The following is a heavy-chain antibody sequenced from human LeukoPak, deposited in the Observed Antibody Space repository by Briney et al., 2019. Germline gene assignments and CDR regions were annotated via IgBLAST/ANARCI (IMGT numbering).Heavy chain of an antibody. V-gene: IGHV3-53*01. Sequence: GGSLRLSCAASGFTVSINYMSWVRQAPGKGLEWVSVIYSGGSTYYADSVKGRFTISRDNSKNTLYLQMNSLRAEDTAVYYCARVFPTQYYYDSSGYLDYWGQGTLVTVSS. CDR1: GFTVSINY. CDR3: ARVFPTQYYYDSSGYLDY. J-gene: IGHJ4*02. D-gene: IGHD3-22*01. CDR2: IYSGGST.